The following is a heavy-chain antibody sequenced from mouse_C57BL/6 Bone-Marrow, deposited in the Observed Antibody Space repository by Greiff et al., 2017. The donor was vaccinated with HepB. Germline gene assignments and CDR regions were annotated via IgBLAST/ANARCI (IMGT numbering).Heavy chain of an antibody. CDR2: ISDGGSYT. Sequence: EVQLVESGGGLVKPGGSLKLSCAASGFTFSSYAMSWVRQTPEKRLEWVATISDGGSYTYYPDNVKGRFTISRDNAKNNLYLQMSHLKAEDTAMYYSGSNWNQAWFAYWGQGTLVTVSA. CDR1: GFTFSSYA. D-gene: IGHD2-5*01. V-gene: IGHV5-4*01. CDR3: GSNWNQAWFAY. J-gene: IGHJ3*01.